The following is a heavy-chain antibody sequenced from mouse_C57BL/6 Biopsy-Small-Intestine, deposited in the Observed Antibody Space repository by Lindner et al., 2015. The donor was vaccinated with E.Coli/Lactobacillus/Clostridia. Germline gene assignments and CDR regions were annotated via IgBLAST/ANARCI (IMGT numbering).Heavy chain of an antibody. CDR2: IYPGGGYT. D-gene: IGHD5-1*01. CDR3: ARSGSTRFDY. V-gene: IGHV1-63*01. J-gene: IGHJ2*01. Sequence: VQLQESGAELVRPGTSVKMSCKASGYTFTNYWIGWAKQRPGHGLEWIGDIYPGGGYTNYNEKFKGKATLTADKSSSTAYMQFSSLTSEDSAIYYCARSGSTRFDYWGQGTTLTVSS. CDR1: GYTFTNYW.